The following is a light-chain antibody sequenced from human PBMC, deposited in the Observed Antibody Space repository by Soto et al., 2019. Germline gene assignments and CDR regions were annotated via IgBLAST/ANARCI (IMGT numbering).Light chain of an antibody. CDR3: QQYGSSPYT. J-gene: IGKJ2*01. V-gene: IGKV3D-20*01. CDR2: DAS. Sequence: EIGLTQSPATLSLSPGERATVSCVASQSVSSSYLAWYQQKPGLAPRLLIYDASSRATGIPDRFSGSGSGTDFTLTISRLEPEDFAGYYCQQYGSSPYTFGQGTKLEIK. CDR1: QSVSSSY.